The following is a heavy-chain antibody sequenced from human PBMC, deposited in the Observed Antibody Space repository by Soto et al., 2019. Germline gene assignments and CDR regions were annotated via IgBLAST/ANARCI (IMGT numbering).Heavy chain of an antibody. J-gene: IGHJ4*02. Sequence: QVHLVQSGAEVKKPGASVKVSCKASGYTFTSYGITWVRQAPGQGLEWMGWISAHNGNTDYAQKLQGRVIVTRDTSTSTAYMELMSLLSDDTAGYYCARGRYGDYGGQGALVTVSS. V-gene: IGHV1-18*01. CDR3: ARGRYGDY. CDR2: ISAHNGNT. CDR1: GYTFTSYG. D-gene: IGHD1-1*01.